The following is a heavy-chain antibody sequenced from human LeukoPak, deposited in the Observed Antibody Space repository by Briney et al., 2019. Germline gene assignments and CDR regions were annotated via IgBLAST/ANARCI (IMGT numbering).Heavy chain of an antibody. D-gene: IGHD3-3*01. CDR3: AGGIFGVVINAFHI. J-gene: IGHJ3*02. Sequence: SETLSLTCTVSGGSITSNFWSWIRQPPGQGLQWVAYTHYSDHTNYNPSLKSRVTISVDTSKNQFSLKLTSVTAADTAVYYCAGGIFGVVINAFHIWGQGTMVTVSS. CDR2: THYSDHT. V-gene: IGHV4-59*01. CDR1: GGSITSNF.